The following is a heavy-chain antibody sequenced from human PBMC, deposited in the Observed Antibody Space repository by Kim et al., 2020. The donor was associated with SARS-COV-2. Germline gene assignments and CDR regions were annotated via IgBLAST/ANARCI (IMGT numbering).Heavy chain of an antibody. V-gene: IGHV1-2*02. CDR2: INPNSGGT. Sequence: ASVKVSCKASGYTFTGYYMHWVRQAPGQGLEWMGWINPNSGGTNYAQKFQGRVTMTRDTSISTAYMELSRLRSDDTAVYYCARRGVDYYGSGSYYIGDWFDYWGKGTLVTVSS. J-gene: IGHJ4*02. CDR3: ARRGVDYYGSGSYYIGDWFDY. CDR1: GYTFTGYY. D-gene: IGHD3-10*01.